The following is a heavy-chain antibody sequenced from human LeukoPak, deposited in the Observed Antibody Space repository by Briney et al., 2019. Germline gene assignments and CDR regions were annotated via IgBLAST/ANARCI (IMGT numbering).Heavy chain of an antibody. J-gene: IGHJ4*02. Sequence: SETLSLTCTVSGGSISSSSYYWGWIRQPPGKGLEWIGSIYYSGSTYYNPSLKSRVTISVDTSKNQFSLKLSSVTAADTAVYYCARTGYCSGGSCPVDYWGQGTLVTVSS. CDR3: ARTGYCSGGSCPVDY. D-gene: IGHD2-15*01. V-gene: IGHV4-39*07. CDR1: GGSISSSSYY. CDR2: IYYSGST.